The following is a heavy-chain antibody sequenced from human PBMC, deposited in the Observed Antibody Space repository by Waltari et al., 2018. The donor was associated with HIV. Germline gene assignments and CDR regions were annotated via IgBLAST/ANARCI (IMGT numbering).Heavy chain of an antibody. J-gene: IGHJ3*02. CDR1: GGSISSGSYY. D-gene: IGHD6-25*01. Sequence: QVQLQESGPGLVKPSQTLSLTCTVSGGSISSGSYYWSWIRQPAGKGLEWIGRIYTSGSTNYNPSLKSRVTISVDTSKNQFSLKLSSVTAADTAVYYCARDLVAADAFDIWGQGTMVTVSS. V-gene: IGHV4-61*02. CDR3: ARDLVAADAFDI. CDR2: IYTSGST.